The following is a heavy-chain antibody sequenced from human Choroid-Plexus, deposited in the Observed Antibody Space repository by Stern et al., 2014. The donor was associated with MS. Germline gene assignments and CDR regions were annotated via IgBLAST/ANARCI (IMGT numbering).Heavy chain of an antibody. Sequence: VHLVESGGGVVQPGRPLRLSCVASGFTFGSCAMHWVRQAPGKGLEWVAGVSYDGSNKYYADSVKGRFTISRDNSQNTLYMQMSSLRPEDTAVYYCAKDRQYLTYFFDHWVQGSLVTVSS. CDR1: GFTFGSCA. CDR3: AKDRQYLTYFFDH. D-gene: IGHD2/OR15-2a*01. V-gene: IGHV3-30*18. CDR2: VSYDGSNK. J-gene: IGHJ5*02.